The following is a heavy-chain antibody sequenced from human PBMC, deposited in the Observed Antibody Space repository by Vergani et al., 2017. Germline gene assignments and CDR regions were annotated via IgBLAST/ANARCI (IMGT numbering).Heavy chain of an antibody. CDR3: AHSPPGQLVPWLPTNWFDP. CDR2: IYWDDDK. CDR1: GFSLSTSGVG. J-gene: IGHJ5*02. D-gene: IGHD6-6*01. Sequence: QITLKESGPTLVKPTQTLTLTCTFSGFSLSTSGVGVGWIRQPPGKALEWLALIYWDDDKRYSPSLKSRLTITKDTSKNQVVLTMTNMDPVDTATYYYAHSPPGQLVPWLPTNWFDPWGQGTLVTVSS. V-gene: IGHV2-5*02.